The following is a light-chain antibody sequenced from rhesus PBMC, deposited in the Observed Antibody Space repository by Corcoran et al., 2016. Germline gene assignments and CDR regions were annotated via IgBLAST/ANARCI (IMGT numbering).Light chain of an antibody. CDR3: TPYYSSPYR. J-gene: IGKJ2*01. CDR2: WAS. V-gene: IGKV4-1*01. Sequence: DIVMTQSPDPLAVSLGERGTINCKSSQRLLYSSNNKNYLAWNQQKPGRAPKRLIYWASTRESGVPNRFGGSGSGTDFTLPISGLQAEDVAVYCCTPYYSSPYRFGQGTKVEVK. CDR1: QRLLYSSNNKNY.